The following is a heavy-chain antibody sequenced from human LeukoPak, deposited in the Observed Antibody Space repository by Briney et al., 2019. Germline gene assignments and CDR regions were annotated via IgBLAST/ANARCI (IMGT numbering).Heavy chain of an antibody. CDR3: ARDRYCSI. CDR1: GFTFSNYW. V-gene: IGHV3-7*01. J-gene: IGHJ4*02. D-gene: IGHD2-2*01. Sequence: GGSLRLSCAASGFTFSNYWMSWVRQAPGKGLEWVANIKQDESEGHYVDSAAGRFTISRDNAKNSLYLQMNSLGAEDTAVYYCARDRYCSIWGQGTLVTVSS. CDR2: IKQDESEG.